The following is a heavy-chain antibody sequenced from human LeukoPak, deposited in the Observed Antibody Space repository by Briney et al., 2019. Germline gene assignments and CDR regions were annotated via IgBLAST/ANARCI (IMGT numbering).Heavy chain of an antibody. CDR2: IYYSGST. J-gene: IGHJ4*02. V-gene: IGHV4-39*01. CDR1: GGSISSSSYY. CDR3: ARGSGRTKYSGLMYYFDY. Sequence: PSETLSLTCTVSGGSISSSSYYWGWIRQPPGKGLEWIGSIYYSGSTYYNPSLKSRVTISVDTSKNQFSLKLSSVTAADTAVYYRARGSGRTKYSGLMYYFDYWGQGTLVTVSS. D-gene: IGHD1-26*01.